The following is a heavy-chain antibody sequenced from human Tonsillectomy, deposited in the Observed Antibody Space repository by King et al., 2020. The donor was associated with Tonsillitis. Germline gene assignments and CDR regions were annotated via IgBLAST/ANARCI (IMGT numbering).Heavy chain of an antibody. Sequence: VQLVESGGGLVQPGGSLRLSCAASGFTFSSYAMSWLRQAPGKGLEWVSAISGGGGSAYYADSVKGRFTISRDNSKHTLYLQMNSLRAEDTAVYFCAKGGLGYCSSTNCYYYFDYWGQGTLVTVSS. CDR2: ISGGGGSA. V-gene: IGHV3-23*04. J-gene: IGHJ4*02. D-gene: IGHD2-2*03. CDR3: AKGGLGYCSSTNCYYYFDY. CDR1: GFTFSSYA.